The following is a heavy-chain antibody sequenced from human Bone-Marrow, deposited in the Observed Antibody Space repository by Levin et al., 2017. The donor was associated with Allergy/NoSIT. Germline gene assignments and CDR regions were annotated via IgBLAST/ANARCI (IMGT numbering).Heavy chain of an antibody. CDR1: GGSFGGYF. CDR2: INHSGST. Sequence: SQTLSLPCAVSGGSFGGYFWTWIRQTPGKGLEWIGEINHSGSTTYNPSLKSRVTMSVDTSKKQFSLNLTSVTAADTAVYYCVRKYYYGSASYVTKPYMDVWGKGTTVTVSS. J-gene: IGHJ6*03. D-gene: IGHD3-10*01. CDR3: VRKYYYGSASYVTKPYMDV. V-gene: IGHV4-34*01.